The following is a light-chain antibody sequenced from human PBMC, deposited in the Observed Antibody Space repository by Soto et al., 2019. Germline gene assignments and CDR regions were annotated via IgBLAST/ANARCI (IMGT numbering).Light chain of an antibody. CDR1: SSDVGSYNS. V-gene: IGLV2-14*03. CDR2: DVS. J-gene: IGLJ1*01. CDR3: SSFTSSSSYV. Sequence: ALAQPASVSGSPGQSIAISCTGTSSDVGSYNSVSWYQQYPGKAPTLMIHDVSDRPSGVSNRFSGSKSGNTASLTISGLQAEDEADYYCSSFTSSSSYVFGSGTKVTVL.